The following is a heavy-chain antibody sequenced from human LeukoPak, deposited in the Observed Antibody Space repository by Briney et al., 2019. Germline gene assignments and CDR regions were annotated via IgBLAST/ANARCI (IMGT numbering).Heavy chain of an antibody. J-gene: IGHJ4*02. V-gene: IGHV4-38-2*01. CDR1: GYSISSGYY. CDR3: ARGIYSSGWYKGY. D-gene: IGHD6-19*01. CDR2: IYHSGST. Sequence: PSETLSLTCAVSGYSISSGYYWGWIRQPPGKGLEWIGSIYHSGSTYYNPSLKSRVTISVDTSKSQFSLKLSSVTAADTAVYYCARGIYSSGWYKGYWGQGTLVTVSS.